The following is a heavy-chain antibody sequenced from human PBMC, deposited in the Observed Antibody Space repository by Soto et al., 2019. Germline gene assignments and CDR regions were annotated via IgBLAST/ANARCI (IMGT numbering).Heavy chain of an antibody. CDR3: AKDMKRGGMTTIHYFDS. CDR1: GFTFSSYA. Sequence: PGGSLRLSCAASGFTFSSYAMSWVRQAPGKGLEWVSGISWNSETIDYADSVKGRFTISRDNAKSSLFLQMNSLRPDDTALYYCAKDMKRGGMTTIHYFDSWGQGTLVTVSS. J-gene: IGHJ4*02. V-gene: IGHV3-9*01. CDR2: ISWNSETI. D-gene: IGHD4-17*01.